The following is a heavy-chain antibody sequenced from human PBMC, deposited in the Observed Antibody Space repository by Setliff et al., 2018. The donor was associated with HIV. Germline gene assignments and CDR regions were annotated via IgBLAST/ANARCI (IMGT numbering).Heavy chain of an antibody. D-gene: IGHD6-19*01. CDR3: ARSLLPSITVAGTIGY. J-gene: IGHJ4*02. V-gene: IGHV4-34*01. CDR1: GGSFSGYY. Sequence: KTSETLSLTCAVYGGSFSGYYWSWIRQPPGKGLECIGEINHSGSTNHNPSLKSRVTISVDTSKNHFSLKLSSVTAADTAVYYCARSLLPSITVAGTIGYWGQGSLVTVSS. CDR2: INHSGST.